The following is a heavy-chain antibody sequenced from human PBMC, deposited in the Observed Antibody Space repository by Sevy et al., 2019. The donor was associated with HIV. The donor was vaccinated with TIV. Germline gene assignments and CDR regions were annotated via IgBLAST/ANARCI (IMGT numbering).Heavy chain of an antibody. Sequence: ASVKVSCKASGNTFTVYFVYWVRQAPGQGLEWMGWINPISGDTNYAQNFQGRVTMTSDASISTAYMELSSRTSDDTAVYYCARGVTIFGVDYYFQHWGQGALVTVSS. J-gene: IGHJ1*01. CDR2: INPISGDT. CDR1: GNTFTVYF. V-gene: IGHV1-2*02. CDR3: ARGVTIFGVDYYFQH. D-gene: IGHD3-3*01.